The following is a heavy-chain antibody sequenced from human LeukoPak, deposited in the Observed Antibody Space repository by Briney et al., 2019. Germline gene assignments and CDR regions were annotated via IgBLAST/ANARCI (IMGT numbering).Heavy chain of an antibody. CDR1: GFTLSNYG. D-gene: IGHD3-3*01. CDR3: AKGSLDFWSGYPPSDV. CDR2: IWYDGSNK. V-gene: IGHV3-30*02. Sequence: GGSLRLSCAVSGFTLSNYGMHWVRQAPGRGLEWVAVIWYDGSNKYYADSVKGRFTISRDNSKNTLYLQMNSLRAEDTAVYYCAKGSLDFWSGYPPSDVWGPGTTVTVSS. J-gene: IGHJ6*02.